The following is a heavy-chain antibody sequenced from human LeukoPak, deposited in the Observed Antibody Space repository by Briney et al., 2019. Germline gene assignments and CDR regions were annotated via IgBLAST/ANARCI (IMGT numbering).Heavy chain of an antibody. V-gene: IGHV3-49*04. D-gene: IGHD6-19*01. CDR2: IRSKTFGGTT. CDR3: SRDLIAVAENYYYYAMDV. CDR1: GFTFGDYA. J-gene: IGHJ6*02. Sequence: GGSLRLSCTGPGFTFGDYAMSWVRQAPGKGLEWVGFIRSKTFGGTTEYAASVKGRFTLSRDDSKSIAYLQMHSLKAEDTAVYYCSRDLIAVAENYYYYAMDVWGQGTTVTVSS.